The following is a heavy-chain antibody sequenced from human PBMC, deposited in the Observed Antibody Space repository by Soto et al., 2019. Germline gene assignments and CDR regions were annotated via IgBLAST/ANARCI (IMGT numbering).Heavy chain of an antibody. CDR3: ARDSFNAGLYFDH. D-gene: IGHD6-13*01. Sequence: QVQLQESGPGLVKPSETLSLTCTVSGDSINGYFWNWIRQPPGKGLEWIVYIYSSGHTTYNPSLKSRVTMSVDTSKNQFSLILNSVTAADTAVYYCARDSFNAGLYFDHWGRGILVTVSS. CDR1: GDSINGYF. J-gene: IGHJ4*02. V-gene: IGHV4-59*01. CDR2: IYSSGHT.